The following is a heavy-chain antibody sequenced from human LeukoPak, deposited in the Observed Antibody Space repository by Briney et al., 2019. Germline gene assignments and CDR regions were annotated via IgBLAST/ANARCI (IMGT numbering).Heavy chain of an antibody. J-gene: IGHJ4*02. CDR2: INHSGST. CDR3: ATDGGGYGSGTYPL. V-gene: IGHV4-34*01. D-gene: IGHD3-10*01. Sequence: PSETLSLTCAVYGGSFSGYYWSWIRQPPGKGLEWIGEINHSGSTNYNPSLKSRVTISLETSNNQFSLKLTSVTAADTAVYYCATDGGGYGSGTYPLWGQGTLVTVSS. CDR1: GGSFSGYY.